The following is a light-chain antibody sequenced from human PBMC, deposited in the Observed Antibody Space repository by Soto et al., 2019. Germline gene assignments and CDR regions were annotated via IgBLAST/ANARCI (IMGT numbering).Light chain of an antibody. CDR1: QSVSSN. CDR3: QQYNNWPLFT. CDR2: GAS. Sequence: EIVRTQSPATLSVSPGERATLSCRASQSVSSNLAWYQQKPGQAPRLLIYGASSRATGIPARFSGSGSGTEFTLTISSLQSEDFAVYHCQQYNNWPLFTFGAGTKVDIK. J-gene: IGKJ3*01. V-gene: IGKV3-15*01.